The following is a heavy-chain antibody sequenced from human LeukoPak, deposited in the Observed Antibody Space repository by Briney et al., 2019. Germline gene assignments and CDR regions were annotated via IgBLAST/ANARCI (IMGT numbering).Heavy chain of an antibody. J-gene: IGHJ4*02. CDR2: IYTSGST. V-gene: IGHV4-4*07. D-gene: IGHD3-10*01. Sequence: KPSETLSLTCTVSGGSISSYYWSWIQQPAGKGLEWVGRIYTSGSTNYNPSLKSRVTMSVDTSKNQFSLKLSSVTGADTAVYYCARAKFSTYYPQGCYFDYWGQGTLVTVSS. CDR3: ARAKFSTYYPQGCYFDY. CDR1: GGSISSYY.